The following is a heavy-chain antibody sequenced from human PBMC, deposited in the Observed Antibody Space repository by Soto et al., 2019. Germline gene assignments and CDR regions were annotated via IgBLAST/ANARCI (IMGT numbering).Heavy chain of an antibody. CDR3: ARVSMSTVSWGFDP. D-gene: IGHD4-4*01. Sequence: SETLSLTCAVSGDSISSNHWNWIRQPPGRGLEWIGYIYNSGTTKYNPSLKSRVIISVDTSKNQLSLKLSSVTAADTAVYYCARVSMSTVSWGFDPWGQGTLVTVSS. V-gene: IGHV4-59*01. CDR1: GDSISSNH. CDR2: IYNSGTT. J-gene: IGHJ5*02.